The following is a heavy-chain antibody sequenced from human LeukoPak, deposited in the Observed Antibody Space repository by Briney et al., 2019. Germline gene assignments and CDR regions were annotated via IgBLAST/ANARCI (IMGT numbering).Heavy chain of an antibody. V-gene: IGHV3-64D*06. Sequence: PGGSLRLSCAASGFTFSNAWMNWFRQAPGKGLEYVSVIGPNGGDAYYADSVRGRFTISRDNSKNTLYLQMSSLRVEDTAVYYCAKGRPTELGYCGRSICADWYFDLWGRGTLLTVSS. CDR1: GFTFSNAW. D-gene: IGHD2-2*01. J-gene: IGHJ2*01. CDR3: AKGRPTELGYCGRSICADWYFDL. CDR2: IGPNGGDA.